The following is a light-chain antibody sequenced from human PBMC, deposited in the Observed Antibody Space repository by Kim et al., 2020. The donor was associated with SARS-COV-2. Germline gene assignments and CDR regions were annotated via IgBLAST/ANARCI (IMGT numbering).Light chain of an antibody. Sequence: LALSPGERATLSCRASQSVSSSYLAWYQQKPGQAPRLLIYGASSRATGIPDRFSGSGSGTDFTLTISRLEPEDFAVYYCQQYGSSFGPGTKVDIK. CDR3: QQYGSS. CDR2: GAS. CDR1: QSVSSSY. V-gene: IGKV3-20*01. J-gene: IGKJ3*01.